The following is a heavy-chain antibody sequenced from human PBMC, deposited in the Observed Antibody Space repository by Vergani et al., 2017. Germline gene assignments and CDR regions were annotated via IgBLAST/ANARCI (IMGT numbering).Heavy chain of an antibody. CDR2: VDPEDGET. CDR1: GYTFTDHY. Sequence: EVQLVQSGAEVKKPGATMKISCKVSGYTFTDHYMHWVKQAPGKGLEWMGLVDPEDGETIYAEKFKGRVTIAADTSTDTAHLGLCSLRSEDTAVYYCATPQTVTTGGMEVWGQGTTVIVSS. V-gene: IGHV1-69-2*01. J-gene: IGHJ6*02. CDR3: ATPQTVTTGGMEV. D-gene: IGHD4-17*01.